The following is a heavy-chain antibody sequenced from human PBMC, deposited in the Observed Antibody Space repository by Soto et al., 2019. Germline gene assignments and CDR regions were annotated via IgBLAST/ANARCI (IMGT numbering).Heavy chain of an antibody. CDR3: ARTSAAGKYYYGMDV. CDR1: GYSFTSYC. CDR2: IYPGDSDT. V-gene: IGHV5-51*01. J-gene: IGHJ6*02. Sequence: GGALKISCKGSGYSFTSYCVGWVRQMPGKSLEWMGIIYPGDSDTRYSPSFQGQVTISADKSISTAYLQWSSLKASDTAMYYCARTSAAGKYYYGMDVWGQGTTVTVSS. D-gene: IGHD6-13*01.